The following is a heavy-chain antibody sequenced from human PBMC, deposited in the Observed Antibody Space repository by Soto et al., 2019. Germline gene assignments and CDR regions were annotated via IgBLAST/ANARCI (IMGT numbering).Heavy chain of an antibody. J-gene: IGHJ5*02. CDR3: AVRNSTPYNWCEH. CDR1: GGTFSNSA. D-gene: IGHD1-1*01. CDR2: FNPIFGAP. V-gene: IGHV1-69*13. Sequence: SVNVSCKASGGTFSNSAIYCVRQAPGQGLVWMGGFNPIFGAPYYAQTFQGRVTITADESTGTVYMDLSSLRSEDTAVYYCAVRNSTPYNWCEHWGEGTRFNISS.